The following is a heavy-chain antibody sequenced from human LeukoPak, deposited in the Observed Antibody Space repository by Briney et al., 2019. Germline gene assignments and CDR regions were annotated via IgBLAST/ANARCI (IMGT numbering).Heavy chain of an antibody. CDR3: ARVGDCSSTSCYTYYYYYYMDV. Sequence: APVKVSCKASGHTFTSYDINWVRQATGQGLEWMGWMNPNSGNTGYAQKFQGRVTMTRNTSISTAYMELSSLRSEDTAVYYCARVGDCSSTSCYTYYYYYYMDVWGKGTTVTVSS. J-gene: IGHJ6*03. D-gene: IGHD2-2*02. V-gene: IGHV1-8*01. CDR1: GHTFTSYD. CDR2: MNPNSGNT.